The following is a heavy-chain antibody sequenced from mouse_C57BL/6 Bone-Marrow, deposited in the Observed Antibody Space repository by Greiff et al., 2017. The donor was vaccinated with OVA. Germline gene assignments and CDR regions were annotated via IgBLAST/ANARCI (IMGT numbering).Heavy chain of an antibody. J-gene: IGHJ3*01. Sequence: QVQLQQPGAELAKPGASVKLSCKASGYTFTSYWMHWVKQRPGRGLEWIGRNDTNSGGTKYNEKFKSKARRSGDKPSSTTYMQLISLTSEDSAVYYCAGGAQATAYWGQGTLVTVSA. CDR3: AGGAQATAY. CDR1: GYTFTSYW. D-gene: IGHD3-2*02. V-gene: IGHV1-72*01. CDR2: NDTNSGGT.